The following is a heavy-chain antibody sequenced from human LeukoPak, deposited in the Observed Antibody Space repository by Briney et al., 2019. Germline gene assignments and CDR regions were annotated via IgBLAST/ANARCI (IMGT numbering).Heavy chain of an antibody. V-gene: IGHV1-46*01. CDR2: INPSGGST. CDR1: GYTFTSYY. CDR3: ARLQLSDDSSGYIYYFDY. D-gene: IGHD3-22*01. J-gene: IGHJ4*02. Sequence: GASVKVSCKASGYTFTSYYMHWVRQAPGQGLEWMGIINPSGGSTSYAQKFQGRGTMTRDMSTSTVYMELSSLRSEDTAVYYCARLQLSDDSSGYIYYFDYWGQGTLVTVSS.